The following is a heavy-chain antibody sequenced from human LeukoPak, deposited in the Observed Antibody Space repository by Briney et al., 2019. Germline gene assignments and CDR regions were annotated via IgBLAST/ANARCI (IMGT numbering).Heavy chain of an antibody. Sequence: GASVKVSCKASGGTFSSYAISWVRQAPGQGLEWMGRIIPILGIANYAQKFQGRVTITADESTSTAYMELSSLRSEDTAVYYCARAVLELNYYYYYMDVWGKGTTVTVSS. D-gene: IGHD1-7*01. CDR2: IIPILGIA. CDR1: GGTFSSYA. CDR3: ARAVLELNYYYYYMDV. J-gene: IGHJ6*03. V-gene: IGHV1-69*04.